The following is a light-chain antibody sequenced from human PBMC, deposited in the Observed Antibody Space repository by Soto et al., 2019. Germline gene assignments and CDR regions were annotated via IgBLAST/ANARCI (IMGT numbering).Light chain of an antibody. V-gene: IGLV2-14*01. CDR2: EVS. CDR1: SSDVGAYNR. Sequence: QSALTQPASVSGSPGQSITISCTGTSSDVGAYNRVSWYQQHSGKAPKLMIYEVSNRPSGVSNRFSGSKSGNTASLTISGLQAEDEADYYCLSYTTSGSYVFGTGAKATVL. CDR3: LSYTTSGSYV. J-gene: IGLJ1*01.